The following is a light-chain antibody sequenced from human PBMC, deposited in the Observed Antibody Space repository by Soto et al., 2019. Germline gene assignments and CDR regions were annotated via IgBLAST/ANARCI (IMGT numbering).Light chain of an antibody. CDR3: QQYGDSPVT. J-gene: IGKJ1*01. V-gene: IGKV3-20*01. Sequence: EIVMTQSPGTLSLSPGERATLSCRASQSVNSYLAWYQQKPGQAPRLLISDASDRATGIPDRFSGSGSGTDFTLTISRLVPEDFAVYYCQQYGDSPVTFGQRTKVDIK. CDR1: QSVNSY. CDR2: DAS.